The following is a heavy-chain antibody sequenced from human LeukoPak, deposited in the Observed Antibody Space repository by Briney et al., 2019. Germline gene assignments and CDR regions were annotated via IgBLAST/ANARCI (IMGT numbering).Heavy chain of an antibody. D-gene: IGHD3-10*01. CDR1: GFTFSDYY. Sequence: PGGSLRLSCAASGFTFSDYYMSWIRQAPGKGLEWVSYISSSGSTIYYADSVKGRFTISRDNAKNSLYLQMNSLRAEDTAVYYCARDVGFGEFLLLNAIFDPWGQGTLVTVSS. CDR3: ARDVGFGEFLLLNAIFDP. V-gene: IGHV3-11*01. J-gene: IGHJ5*02. CDR2: ISSSGSTI.